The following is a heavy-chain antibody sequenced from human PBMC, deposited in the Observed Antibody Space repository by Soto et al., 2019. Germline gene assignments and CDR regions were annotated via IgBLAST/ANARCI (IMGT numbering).Heavy chain of an antibody. V-gene: IGHV3-7*01. CDR2: IKQDGSAK. CDR1: GFTFSSYW. Sequence: EVQLVESGGGLVQPGGSLRLSCAASGFTFSSYWMTGVRQAPGKGLEWVANIKQDGSAKYYVDSVKGRFTISRDNAKNSLYLQMNSLRAEDTAVYYCASWLKTSGWYVLLEGSFDYWGQGTLVTVSS. D-gene: IGHD6-19*01. CDR3: ASWLKTSGWYVLLEGSFDY. J-gene: IGHJ4*02.